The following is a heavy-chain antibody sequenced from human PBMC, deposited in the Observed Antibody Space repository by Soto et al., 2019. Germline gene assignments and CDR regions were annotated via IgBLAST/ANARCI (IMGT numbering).Heavy chain of an antibody. CDR2: IYWDDSK. J-gene: IGHJ4*02. V-gene: IGHV2-5*02. CDR1: GFSLTTDRVG. Sequence: QITLKESGPTLVKPTQTLTLTCTFSGFSLTTDRVGVGWIRQPPGEALEWLAVIYWDDSKTYRPSLESRLTITKDTSKNQVALTMTNMDSLDTATYYCALAYGGRSHYWGQGTLVTVSS. CDR3: ALAYGGRSHY. D-gene: IGHD1-26*01.